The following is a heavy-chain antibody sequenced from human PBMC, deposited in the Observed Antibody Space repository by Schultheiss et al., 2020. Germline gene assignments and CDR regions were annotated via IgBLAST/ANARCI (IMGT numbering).Heavy chain of an antibody. CDR3: ATDLGAP. V-gene: IGHV1-8*01. Sequence: ASVKVSCKASGYTFTSYDINWVRQATGQGLEWMGWINPNSGGTNYAQKFQGRVTITADKSTSTAYMELSSLRSEDTAVYYCATDLGAPWGQGTLVTVSS. CDR2: INPNSGGT. J-gene: IGHJ4*02. CDR1: GYTFTSYD.